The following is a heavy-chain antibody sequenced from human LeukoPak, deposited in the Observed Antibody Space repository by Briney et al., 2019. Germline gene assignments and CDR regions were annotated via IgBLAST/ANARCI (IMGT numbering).Heavy chain of an antibody. CDR1: GFTFSTYT. CDR3: AKAGAQDTYYDFWSGYYSPSYFDY. D-gene: IGHD3-3*01. V-gene: IGHV3-21*04. J-gene: IGHJ4*02. Sequence: GGSLRLSCAASGFTFSTYTMNWVRQAPGKGLEWVSSISSSTSYIYYADSVKGRFTISRDNAKNSLYLQMNSLRAEDTAVYYCAKAGAQDTYYDFWSGYYSPSYFDYWGQGTLVTVSS. CDR2: ISSSTSYI.